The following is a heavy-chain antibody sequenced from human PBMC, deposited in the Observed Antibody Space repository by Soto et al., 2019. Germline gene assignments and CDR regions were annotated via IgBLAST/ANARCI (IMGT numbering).Heavy chain of an antibody. V-gene: IGHV4-34*01. CDR2: INHSGST. CDR1: GGSFSGYY. CDR3: ARGRFRLAVKRVGATHFDY. D-gene: IGHD1-26*01. Sequence: QVQLQQWGAGLLKPSETLSLTCAVYGGSFSGYYWSWIRQPPGKGLEWIGEINHSGSTNYNPSLKSRVTISVDTSKNQFSLKLSSVTAADTAVYYCARGRFRLAVKRVGATHFDYWGQGTLVTVSS. J-gene: IGHJ4*02.